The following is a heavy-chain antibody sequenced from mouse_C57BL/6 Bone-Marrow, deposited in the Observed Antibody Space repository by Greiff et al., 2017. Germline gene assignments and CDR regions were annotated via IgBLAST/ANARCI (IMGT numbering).Heavy chain of an antibody. CDR1: GYTFTSYG. Sequence: VQLQQSGAELARPGASVKLSCKASGYTFTSYGISWVKQRTGQGLEWIGEIYPRSGNTYYNEKFKGKATLTADKSSSTAYMELRSLTSEDSAVLFCASPPYYGSSYRGFAYWGQGTLVTVSA. CDR3: ASPPYYGSSYRGFAY. D-gene: IGHD1-1*01. V-gene: IGHV1-81*01. J-gene: IGHJ3*01. CDR2: IYPRSGNT.